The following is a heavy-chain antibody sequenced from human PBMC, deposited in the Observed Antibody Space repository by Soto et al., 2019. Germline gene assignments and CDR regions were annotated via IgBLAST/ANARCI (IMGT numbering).Heavy chain of an antibody. CDR3: ATEISPKAGKWYFDL. Sequence: QVQLVESGGGVVQPGGSLRLSCAASGFTFNNYGMHWVRQAPGEGLEWVAVVSYDGRVQYYADSAKGRFTISSYNCKNTRYLQMNSLRDDDTAVSYCATEISPKAGKWYFDLWGRGTLVTVSS. D-gene: IGHD6-19*01. CDR1: GFTFNNYG. CDR2: VSYDGRVQ. V-gene: IGHV3-30*03. J-gene: IGHJ2*01.